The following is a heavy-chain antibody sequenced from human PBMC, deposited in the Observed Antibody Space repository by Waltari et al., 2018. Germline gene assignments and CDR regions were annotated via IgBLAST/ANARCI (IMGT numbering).Heavy chain of an antibody. V-gene: IGHV6-1*01. CDR1: GDSVSSNSAA. Sequence: QVQLQQSGPGLVKPSQTLSLTCAISGDSVSSNSAAWNWIRQSPSRGLEWLGRTYYRSKWYNDYAGSVKSRITINPDTAKNQVSLQLNSVTPEDTAVYYCARTSGIAARKTNWFDPWGQGTLVTVSS. CDR2: TYYRSKWYN. CDR3: ARTSGIAARKTNWFDP. J-gene: IGHJ5*02. D-gene: IGHD6-6*01.